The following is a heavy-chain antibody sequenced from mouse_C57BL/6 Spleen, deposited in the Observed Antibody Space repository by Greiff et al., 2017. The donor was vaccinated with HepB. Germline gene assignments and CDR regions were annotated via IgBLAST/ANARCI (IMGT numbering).Heavy chain of an antibody. D-gene: IGHD1-1*01. J-gene: IGHJ1*03. CDR1: GFTFSSYG. V-gene: IGHV5-6*02. CDR3: ARPITTVVDWYFDV. Sequence: DVMLVESGGDLVKPGGSLKLSCAASGFTFSSYGMSWVRQTPDKRLEWVATISSGGSYTNYPDSVKGRFTISRDNAKNTLYLQMSSLKSEDTAMYYCARPITTVVDWYFDVWGTGTTVTVSS. CDR2: ISSGGSYT.